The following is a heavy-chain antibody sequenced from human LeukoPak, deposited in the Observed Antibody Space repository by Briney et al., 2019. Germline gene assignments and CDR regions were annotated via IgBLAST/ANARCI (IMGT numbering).Heavy chain of an antibody. J-gene: IGHJ4*02. D-gene: IGHD3-22*01. V-gene: IGHV3-21*01. CDR1: GFTFSSYS. CDR2: ISISSSYI. CDR3: ASEYYYDSSGYYYVSSYFDY. Sequence: PGGSLRLSCAASGFTFSSYSMNWVRQAPGKGLEWVSSISISSSYIYYADSVKGRFTISRDNAKNSLYLQMSSLRAEDTAVYYCASEYYYDSSGYYYVSSYFDYWGQGTLVTVSS.